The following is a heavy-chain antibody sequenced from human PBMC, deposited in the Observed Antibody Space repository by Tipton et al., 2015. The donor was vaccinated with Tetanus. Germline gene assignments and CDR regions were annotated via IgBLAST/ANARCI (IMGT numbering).Heavy chain of an antibody. Sequence: TLSLTCTVSGGSISRGGYYWSWIRQHPGKGLEWIGDIYYSGSTYSNPSLKSRVTISVDTSKNQFSLKLNSVAAADTAVYYCARDQARGARGWNYFDFWGQGTLVTVSS. J-gene: IGHJ4*02. CDR1: GGSISRGGYY. V-gene: IGHV4-31*03. D-gene: IGHD1-26*01. CDR3: ARDQARGARGWNYFDF. CDR2: IYYSGST.